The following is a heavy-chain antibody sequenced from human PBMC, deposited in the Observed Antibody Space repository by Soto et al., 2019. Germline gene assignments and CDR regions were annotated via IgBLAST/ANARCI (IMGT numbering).Heavy chain of an antibody. Sequence: QVQLVESGGGVVQPGRSLRLSCAASGFTFSSYAMHWVRQAPGKVLEWVAVISYDGSNKYYADSVKGRFTISRDNYKNTLYLQMNSLRAEDTAVYYCARDKSPYSSGWHNRHFDYWGQGTLVTVSS. D-gene: IGHD6-19*01. CDR3: ARDKSPYSSGWHNRHFDY. CDR2: ISYDGSNK. J-gene: IGHJ4*02. V-gene: IGHV3-30-3*01. CDR1: GFTFSSYA.